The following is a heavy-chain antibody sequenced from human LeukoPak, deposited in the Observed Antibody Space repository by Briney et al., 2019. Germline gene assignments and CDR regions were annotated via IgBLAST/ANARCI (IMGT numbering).Heavy chain of an antibody. CDR2: IYHSGST. CDR3: ARDLSSSYGGAFDI. CDR1: GYSISSGYY. V-gene: IGHV4-38-2*02. J-gene: IGHJ3*02. Sequence: SETLSLTCAVSGYSISSGYYWGWIRQPPGKGLEWIGSIYHSGSTYYNPSLESRVTISVDTSKNQFSLKLSSVTAADTAVYYCARDLSSSYGGAFDIWGQGTMVTVSS. D-gene: IGHD6-13*01.